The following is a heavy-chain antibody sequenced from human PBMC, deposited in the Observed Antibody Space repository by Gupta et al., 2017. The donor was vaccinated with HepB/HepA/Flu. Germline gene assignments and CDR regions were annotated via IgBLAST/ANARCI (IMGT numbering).Heavy chain of an antibody. CDR2: IYSSGST. D-gene: IGHD4-17*01. J-gene: IGHJ2*01. V-gene: IGHV4-4*07. CDR1: GGSVSRYW. CDR3: ARVRDGDWYFDL. Sequence: VQLQESGPGLVTPSETLSLTCRVSGGSVSRYWWSWLRQPAGKGLEWIGRIYSSGSTSYNPSLKSRVTMSVDTSKNQFSLRLTSVTAADTAVYYCARVRDGDWYFDLWGRGTLVTVSS.